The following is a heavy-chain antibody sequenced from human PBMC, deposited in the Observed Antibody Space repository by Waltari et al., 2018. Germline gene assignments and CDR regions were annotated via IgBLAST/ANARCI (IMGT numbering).Heavy chain of an antibody. Sequence: VQLVDSGGALIQPGGSLRLSSAAAGFNVSEEFMTWVRQAPGMGLEWVSMIYKDGTPKYADSVKGRFTISRDTSENTVHLEMNSLRAEDTAVYYCARLGGALWGQGTPVTVSS. D-gene: IGHD2-21*01. V-gene: IGHV3-53*01. CDR1: GFNVSEEF. CDR2: IYKDGTP. J-gene: IGHJ4*02. CDR3: ARLGGAL.